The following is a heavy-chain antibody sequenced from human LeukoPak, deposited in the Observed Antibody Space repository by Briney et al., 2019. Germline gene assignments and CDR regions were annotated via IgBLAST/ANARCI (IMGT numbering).Heavy chain of an antibody. J-gene: IGHJ4*02. CDR3: GKTTVGYSSGQKPAWPVDY. D-gene: IGHD5-18*01. CDR2: IKQDGSEK. CDR1: GFTFSSYW. V-gene: IGHV3-7*03. Sequence: GGSLRLSCAASGFTFSSYWMSWVRQAPGKGLEWVANIKQDGSEKYYVDPVKGRFTISRDNSRNTVYLQINSLRAEDTAVYYCGKTTVGYSSGQKPAWPVDYWGQGTLVTVSS.